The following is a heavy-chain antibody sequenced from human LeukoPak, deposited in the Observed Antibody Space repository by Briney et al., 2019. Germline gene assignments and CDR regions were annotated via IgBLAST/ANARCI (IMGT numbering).Heavy chain of an antibody. CDR3: ARDIGSGGYDFWSGYSAAFDI. V-gene: IGHV4-39*07. CDR1: GGSISSSSYY. CDR2: IYYSGSI. J-gene: IGHJ3*02. D-gene: IGHD3-3*01. Sequence: SETLSLTCTVSGGSISSSSYYWGWLRQPPGRGREWLGSIYYSGSIYYNPSLKSRVTISVDTSTNQFSLKLSSVTAADTAVYYCARDIGSGGYDFWSGYSAAFDIWGQGTMVTVSS.